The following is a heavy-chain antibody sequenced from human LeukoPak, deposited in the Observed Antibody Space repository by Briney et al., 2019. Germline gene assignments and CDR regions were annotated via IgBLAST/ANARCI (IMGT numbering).Heavy chain of an antibody. D-gene: IGHD3-22*01. CDR2: ISAYNGNT. CDR3: ARDFSSYYYDSSGYYPCGY. J-gene: IGHJ4*02. V-gene: IGHV1-18*01. CDR1: DYTFTSYG. Sequence: ASVKVSCKASDYTFTSYGISWVRQAPGQGLEWMGWISAYNGNTNYAQKLQGRVTMTTDTSTSTAYMELRSLRSDDTAVYYCARDFSSYYYDSSGYYPCGYWGQGTLVTVSS.